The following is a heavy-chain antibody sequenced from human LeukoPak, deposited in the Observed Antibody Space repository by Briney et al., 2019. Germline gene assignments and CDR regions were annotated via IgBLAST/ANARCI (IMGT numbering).Heavy chain of an antibody. Sequence: PGGSLRLSCAASGFTLRSYEMNWVRQAPGKGLEWVSYISSSGSTRYYADSVKGRFTVSRDNDKNSLYLQMNSLRGEDTAVYYCARGLSTAVAGFDHWGQGSLVTVSS. CDR3: ARGLSTAVAGFDH. V-gene: IGHV3-48*03. CDR1: GFTLRSYE. CDR2: ISSSGSTR. D-gene: IGHD6-19*01. J-gene: IGHJ4*02.